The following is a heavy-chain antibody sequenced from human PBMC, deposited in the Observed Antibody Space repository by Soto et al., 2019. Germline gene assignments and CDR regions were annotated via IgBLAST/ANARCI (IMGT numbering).Heavy chain of an antibody. CDR1: GYSFATSG. CDR2: ISVYNGNT. D-gene: IGHD3-22*01. J-gene: IGHJ4*02. V-gene: IGHV1-18*01. Sequence: QVKSVQSGTEVKKPGASIKVSCKASGYSFATSGMTWVRQAPGQGLEWMGWISVYNGNTNYDQSLQDRVTMTTDTSTNTAYLEVRNLRSDDTAVYYCARAGQYYDASGYADWGQGTLVTVSS. CDR3: ARAGQYYDASGYAD.